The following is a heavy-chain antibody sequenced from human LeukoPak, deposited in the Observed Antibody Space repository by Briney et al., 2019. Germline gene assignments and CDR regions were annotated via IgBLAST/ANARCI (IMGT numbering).Heavy chain of an antibody. V-gene: IGHV3-7*03. CDR3: ARDRRYCSSTSCGVDY. Sequence: PGGSLRLSCAASGFTFSSYWMSWVRQAPGKGLEWVANIKQDGSEKYYVDSVKGRFTISRDNAKNSLYLQMNSLRAEDTAVYYCARDRRYCSSTSCGVDYWGQGTLVTVSS. J-gene: IGHJ4*02. CDR2: IKQDGSEK. D-gene: IGHD2-2*01. CDR1: GFTFSSYW.